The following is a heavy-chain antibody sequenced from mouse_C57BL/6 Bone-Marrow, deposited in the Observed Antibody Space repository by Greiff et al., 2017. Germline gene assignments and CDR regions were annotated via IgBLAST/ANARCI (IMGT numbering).Heavy chain of an antibody. CDR2: INPNNGGT. CDR1: GYTFTDYY. Sequence: QLQQSGPELVKPGASVKISCKASGYTFTDYYMNWVKQSHGKSLEWIGDINPNNGGTSYNQKFKGKATLTVDKSSSTAYMELRSLTSEDSAVYYCAYYGSSYPYWYFDVWGTGTTVTVSS. J-gene: IGHJ1*03. V-gene: IGHV1-26*01. D-gene: IGHD1-1*01. CDR3: AYYGSSYPYWYFDV.